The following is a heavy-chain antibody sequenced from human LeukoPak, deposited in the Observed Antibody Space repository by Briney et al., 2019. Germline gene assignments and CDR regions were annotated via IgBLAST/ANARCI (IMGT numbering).Heavy chain of an antibody. Sequence: ASVKVSCKASGGTFSSYAISWVRQAPGQGLEWMGGIIPIFGTANYAQKFQGRVTITTDESTSTAYMELSSLRSEDTAVYYSARGQWELHRALDYWGQGTLVTVSS. D-gene: IGHD1-26*01. CDR2: IIPIFGTA. CDR3: ARGQWELHRALDY. CDR1: GGTFSSYA. J-gene: IGHJ4*02. V-gene: IGHV1-69*05.